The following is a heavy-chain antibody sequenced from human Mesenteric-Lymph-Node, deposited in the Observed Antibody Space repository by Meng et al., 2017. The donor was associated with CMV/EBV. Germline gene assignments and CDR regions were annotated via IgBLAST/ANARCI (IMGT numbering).Heavy chain of an antibody. CDR3: AKGRSGWARDAFDI. V-gene: IGHV3-74*01. D-gene: IGHD6-19*01. CDR2: LHNDGSST. Sequence: GESLKISCAASGFTLSSYWMHWVRQAPGKGLVWVSRLHNDGSSTSYADSVKGRFTISRDNAKNTLYLQMNSLRTEDTALYYCAKGRSGWARDAFDIWGQGTMVTVSS. CDR1: GFTLSSYW. J-gene: IGHJ3*02.